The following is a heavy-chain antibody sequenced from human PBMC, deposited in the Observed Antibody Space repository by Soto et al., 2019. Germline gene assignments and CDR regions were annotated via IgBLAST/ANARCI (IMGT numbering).Heavy chain of an antibody. Sequence: SETLSLTCTVSGGSVSSGSYYWSWIRQPPGKGLEWIGYIYYSGSTNYNPSLKSRVTISVDTSKNQFSLKLSSVTAADTAVYYCARGYCSSTSCPWWFDPWGQGTLVTVS. J-gene: IGHJ5*02. CDR2: IYYSGST. CDR3: ARGYCSSTSCPWWFDP. CDR1: GGSVSSGSYY. D-gene: IGHD2-2*01. V-gene: IGHV4-61*01.